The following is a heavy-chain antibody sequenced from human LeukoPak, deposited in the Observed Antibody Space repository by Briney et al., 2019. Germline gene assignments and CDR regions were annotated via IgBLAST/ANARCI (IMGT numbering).Heavy chain of an antibody. J-gene: IGHJ2*01. D-gene: IGHD6-19*01. CDR2: ISWNSDSI. V-gene: IGHV3-9*01. CDR3: AKAMGSGWPYWYFDL. CDR1: GFTFDDYA. Sequence: GGSLRLSCAASGFTFDDYAIHWVRQAPGKGLEWVSGISWNSDSIGYVDSVKGRFTISRDNAKNSLYLQMNSLRAEDTALYYCAKAMGSGWPYWYFDLWGRGTLVTVSS.